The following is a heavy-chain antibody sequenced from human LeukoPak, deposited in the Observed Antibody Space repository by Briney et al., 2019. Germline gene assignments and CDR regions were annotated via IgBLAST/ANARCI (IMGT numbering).Heavy chain of an antibody. V-gene: IGHV3-66*01. CDR3: ARGGRDYSFDY. D-gene: IGHD3-16*01. CDR1: GFTFSRFG. J-gene: IGHJ4*02. Sequence: PGGSLRLSCAASGFTFSRFGMHWVRQAPGKGLEWVSVIYAVGTTYHAHSVKGRFTISRDNSKNTLYLQMNSLRAEDTAVYYCARGGRDYSFDYWGQGTLVTVSS. CDR2: IYAVGTT.